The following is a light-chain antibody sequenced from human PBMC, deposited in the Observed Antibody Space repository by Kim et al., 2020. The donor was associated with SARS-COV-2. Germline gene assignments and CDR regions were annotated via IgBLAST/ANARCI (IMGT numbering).Light chain of an antibody. V-gene: IGKV3-15*01. CDR3: QQSNDWPPLT. J-gene: IGKJ1*01. Sequence: PGARATLSCKASQTIKNRLVWYPQKPGQAPRLLIYDATARATGIPARFIGSGSETDFTLTISSLQSEDFAVYYCQQSNDWPPLTFGQGTKVDIK. CDR2: DAT. CDR1: QTIKNR.